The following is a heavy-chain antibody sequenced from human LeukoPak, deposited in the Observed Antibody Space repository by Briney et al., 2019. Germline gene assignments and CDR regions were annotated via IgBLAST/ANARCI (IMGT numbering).Heavy chain of an antibody. CDR3: AKYVNGADS. V-gene: IGHV3-23*01. D-gene: IGHD3-10*01. CDR1: GITFRTHA. CDR2: ISGSGDDT. Sequence: GGSLRLSCAASGITFRTHAMSWVRQAPGKGLEWVSAISGSGDDTKYADSVKGRFTISRDNSNNTLFLQMNSLRAEDTAVYFRAKYVNGADSWGQGTLVTVSS. J-gene: IGHJ4*02.